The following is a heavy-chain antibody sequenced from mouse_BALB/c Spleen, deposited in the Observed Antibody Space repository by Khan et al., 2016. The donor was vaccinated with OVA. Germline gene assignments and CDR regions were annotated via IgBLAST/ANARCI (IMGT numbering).Heavy chain of an antibody. J-gene: IGHJ4*01. V-gene: IGHV1-7*01. CDR1: GYTFTSYW. D-gene: IGHD1-1*01. CDR2: INPSTGYT. CDR3: ASYYGSSCSRDY. Sequence: QVQLKESGAELAKPGASVKMSCKASGYTFTSYWMHWVKQRPRQGLEWIGYINPSTGYTEYNQKFKDKATLTADKSSSTAYMQLSSLTSEDAAVYYCASYYGSSCSRDYWGQGGSVAASS.